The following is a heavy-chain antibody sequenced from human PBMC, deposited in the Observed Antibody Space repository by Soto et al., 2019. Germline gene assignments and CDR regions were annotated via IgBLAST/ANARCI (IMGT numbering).Heavy chain of an antibody. D-gene: IGHD2-15*01. Sequence: RASVKVSCKASGFTFTSSAVQWVRQARGQRLEWIGWIVVGSGNTNYAQKFQERVTITRDMSTSTAYMELSSLRSEDTAVYYCAADRDCSGGSCYDLGYLDYWGQGTLVTVSS. J-gene: IGHJ4*02. CDR3: AADRDCSGGSCYDLGYLDY. V-gene: IGHV1-58*01. CDR1: GFTFTSSA. CDR2: IVVGSGNT.